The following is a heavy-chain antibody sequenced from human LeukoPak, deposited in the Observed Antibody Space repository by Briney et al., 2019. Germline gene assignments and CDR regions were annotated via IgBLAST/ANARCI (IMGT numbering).Heavy chain of an antibody. CDR3: ARGRHVDYDSSGYPAPFDY. CDR2: TVGSGPDT. J-gene: IGHJ4*02. D-gene: IGHD3-22*01. Sequence: PGGSLRLSCAASGFTFTNYAMSWVRQTPGKGLEWVAATVGSGPDTYHADSVKGRFTVSRDNSRNTLYLQMNSLRAEDMAVYYCARGRHVDYDSSGYPAPFDYWGQGTLVTVSS. CDR1: GFTFTNYA. V-gene: IGHV3-23*01.